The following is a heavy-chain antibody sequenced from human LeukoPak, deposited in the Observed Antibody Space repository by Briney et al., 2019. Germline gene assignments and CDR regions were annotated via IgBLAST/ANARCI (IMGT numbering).Heavy chain of an antibody. J-gene: IGHJ4*02. CDR1: GFTVSTNY. D-gene: IGHD5-24*01. V-gene: IGHV3-21*01. CDR2: ISSSSSYI. CDR3: ARDSEMAAFDY. Sequence: PGGSLRLSCAASGFTVSTNYMNWVRQAPGKGLEWVSSISSSSSYIYYADSVKGRFTISRDNAKNSLYLQMNSLRAEDTAVYYCARDSEMAAFDYWGQGTLVTVSS.